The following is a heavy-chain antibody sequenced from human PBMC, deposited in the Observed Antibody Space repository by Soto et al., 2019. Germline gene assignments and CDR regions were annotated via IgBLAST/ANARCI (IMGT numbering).Heavy chain of an antibody. Sequence: QVQLVQSGAEVKEPGSSVKVSCKASGDLFNNHAFNWVRQAPGQGLEWMGRISPLFSTTNYAQKFQGRVSIGADELTTIVYLEVNNLASADTAMYYCAASSAIAAAGYFKFWGQGTLVTVSP. CDR1: GDLFNNHA. D-gene: IGHD6-13*01. J-gene: IGHJ4*02. CDR2: ISPLFSTT. CDR3: AASSAIAAAGYFKF. V-gene: IGHV1-69*01.